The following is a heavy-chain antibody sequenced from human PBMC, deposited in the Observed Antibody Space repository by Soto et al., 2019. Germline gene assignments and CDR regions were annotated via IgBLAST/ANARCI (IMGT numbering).Heavy chain of an antibody. CDR2: IYYSGST. CDR3: ARVGGYCSGGSCYSNWFDP. CDR1: GGSISSGDYY. J-gene: IGHJ5*02. V-gene: IGHV4-30-4*01. Sequence: SETLSLTCTVSGGSISSGDYYWSWIRQPPGKGLEWIGYIYYSGSTYYNPSLKSRLTISVDTSKNQFSLKLSSVTAADTAVYYCARVGGYCSGGSCYSNWFDPWGQGTLVTVSS. D-gene: IGHD2-15*01.